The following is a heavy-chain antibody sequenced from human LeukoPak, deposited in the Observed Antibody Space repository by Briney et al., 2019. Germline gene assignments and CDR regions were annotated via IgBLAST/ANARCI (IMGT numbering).Heavy chain of an antibody. CDR2: IGTSGDS. V-gene: IGHV3-23*01. CDR1: GFTFNIYP. D-gene: IGHD2-15*01. CDR3: AKSRIVARRGYFDY. Sequence: GGALRLSCVSSGFTFNIYPMTWVRPSPRKGLEWVSTIGTSGDSYYADSVKGRFTISRDDSKNTLYLQMHSLGAEDTAVYYCAKSRIVARRGYFDYWGQGTLVTVSS. J-gene: IGHJ4*02.